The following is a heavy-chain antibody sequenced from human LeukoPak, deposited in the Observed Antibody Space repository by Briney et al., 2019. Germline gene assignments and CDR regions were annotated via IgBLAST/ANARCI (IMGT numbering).Heavy chain of an antibody. CDR2: ISSSSSYI. J-gene: IGHJ6*02. D-gene: IGHD6-19*01. Sequence: PGGSLRLSCAASGFTFSSYSMNWVRQAPGKGLEWVSSISSSSSYIYYADSVKGRFTISRDNSKNTLYLQMNSLRAEDTAVYYCASEVAVAGTRLYGMDVWGQGTTVTVSS. CDR1: GFTFSSYS. V-gene: IGHV3-21*04. CDR3: ASEVAVAGTRLYGMDV.